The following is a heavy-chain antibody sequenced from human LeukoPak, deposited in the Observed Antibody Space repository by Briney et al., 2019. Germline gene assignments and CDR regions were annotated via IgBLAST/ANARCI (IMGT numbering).Heavy chain of an antibody. D-gene: IGHD3-3*01. V-gene: IGHV4-59*01. Sequence: RPSETLSLTCTVSGGSISSYYWSWIRQPPGKGLEWIGYIYYSGSTNYNPSLKSRVTISVDTSKNQFSLKLSSVTAADTAVYYCASSHYDFWSGLKPNWFDPWGQGTPVTVSS. CDR3: ASSHYDFWSGLKPNWFDP. CDR1: GGSISSYY. CDR2: IYYSGST. J-gene: IGHJ5*02.